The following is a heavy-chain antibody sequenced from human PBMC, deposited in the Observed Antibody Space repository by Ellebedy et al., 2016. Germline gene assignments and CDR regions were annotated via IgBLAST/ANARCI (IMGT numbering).Heavy chain of an antibody. Sequence: SETLSLXXTVSGGSITTSSYYWGWIRQPPNKGLEWIGSLYYSGGTYYNPSLTSRVTMSIDKSKNQFSLKVVSVTAADTAVYYCARSYCSSTSCYMGVFDYWGQGTLVTVSS. CDR2: LYYSGGT. J-gene: IGHJ4*02. CDR1: GGSITTSSYY. V-gene: IGHV4-39*07. D-gene: IGHD2-2*02. CDR3: ARSYCSSTSCYMGVFDY.